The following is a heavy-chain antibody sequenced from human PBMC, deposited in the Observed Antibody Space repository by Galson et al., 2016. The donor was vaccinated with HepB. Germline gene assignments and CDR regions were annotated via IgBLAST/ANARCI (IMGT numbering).Heavy chain of an antibody. J-gene: IGHJ4*02. Sequence: SLRLSCAASGFTFGRYAMSWVRQAPGKGLEWVSAISGDGGSTYYAGSVQGRFTSHRDRSTNTMYLQMNSLRTDDTAVYYCARFTQEWLDRVYYFDYWGQGTLVTVSS. D-gene: IGHD6-19*01. V-gene: IGHV3-23*01. CDR1: GFTFGRYA. CDR2: ISGDGGST. CDR3: ARFTQEWLDRVYYFDY.